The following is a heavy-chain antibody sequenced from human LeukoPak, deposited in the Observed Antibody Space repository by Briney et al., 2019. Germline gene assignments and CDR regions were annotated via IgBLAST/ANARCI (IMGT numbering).Heavy chain of an antibody. CDR2: MNPNSGNT. V-gene: IGHV1-8*01. D-gene: IGHD3-16*01. Sequence: ASVKVSCKASGYTFTSYDINWVRQATGQGLEWMGWMNPNSGNTGYAQKFQGRVTMTRNTSISTAHMELSSLRSEDTAVYYCAFSRMGTSYSFDYWGQGTLVTVSS. J-gene: IGHJ4*02. CDR1: GYTFTSYD. CDR3: AFSRMGTSYSFDY.